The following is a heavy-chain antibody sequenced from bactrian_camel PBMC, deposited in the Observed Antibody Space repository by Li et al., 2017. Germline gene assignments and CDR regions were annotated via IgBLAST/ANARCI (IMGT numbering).Heavy chain of an antibody. V-gene: IGHV3S1*01. Sequence: VESGGGSVQAGGSLRLSCAASGDTYRSACMAWFRQGPGNEREWVGHLYTAGGTTAVADSVWGRFTISRDRGTRTVYLQMNSLKAEDTAVYYCTAVSGYWGQGTQVTVS. J-gene: IGHJ6*01. CDR3: TAVSGY. CDR2: LYTAGGTT. D-gene: IGHD3*01. CDR1: GDTYRSAC.